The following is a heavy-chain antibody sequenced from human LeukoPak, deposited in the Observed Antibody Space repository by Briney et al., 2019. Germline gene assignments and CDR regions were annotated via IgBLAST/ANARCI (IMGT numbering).Heavy chain of an antibody. CDR3: ARSRGRPPYYYYGMDV. D-gene: IGHD3-10*01. Sequence: PSETLSLTCTVSGGSISSYYWSWIRQPPGKGLEWIGYIYYSGSTNYNPSLKGRVTISVDTSKNQFSLKLSSVTAADTAVYYCARSRGRPPYYYYGMDVWGQGTTVTVSS. J-gene: IGHJ6*02. CDR1: GGSISSYY. V-gene: IGHV4-59*08. CDR2: IYYSGST.